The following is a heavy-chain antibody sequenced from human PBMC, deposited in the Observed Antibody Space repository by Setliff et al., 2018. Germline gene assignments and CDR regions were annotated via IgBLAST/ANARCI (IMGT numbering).Heavy chain of an antibody. CDR2: ISYDATKK. V-gene: IGHV3-30*03. J-gene: IGHJ5*02. CDR1: GFNFGAYV. Sequence: QAGGSLRLSCAASGFNFGAYVMHWVRQAPGKGLEWVALISYDATKKYYADILEGRFTISRDNSRNTMYLQMNSLRGEDTAVYYCARDVYDFRTGQGGPWGQGTRVTVSS. D-gene: IGHD3-3*01. CDR3: ARDVYDFRTGQGGP.